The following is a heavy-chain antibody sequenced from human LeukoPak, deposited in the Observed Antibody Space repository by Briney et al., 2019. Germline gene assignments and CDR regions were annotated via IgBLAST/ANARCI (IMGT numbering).Heavy chain of an antibody. CDR3: ARDPLMVRGPYYYMDV. V-gene: IGHV4-61*02. Sequence: SETLSLTCTVSGGSISSGSYYWSSIRQPAGKGLEWIGRIYTSGSTNYNPSLKSRVTISVDTSKNQFSLKLSSVTAADTAVYYCARDPLMVRGPYYYMDVWGKGTTVTVSS. CDR2: IYTSGST. D-gene: IGHD3-10*01. CDR1: GGSISSGSYY. J-gene: IGHJ6*03.